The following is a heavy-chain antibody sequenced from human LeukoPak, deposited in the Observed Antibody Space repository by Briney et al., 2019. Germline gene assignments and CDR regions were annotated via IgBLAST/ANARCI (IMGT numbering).Heavy chain of an antibody. Sequence: GESLRLSCATSGVTFSGSAMHWVRQASGEGLEWVSSITSSSSYIYYADSVKGRFTISRDNAKNSLYLQMNSLRAEDTAVYYCARGRSGWYHNFDYWGQGTLVTVSS. CDR1: GVTFSGSA. V-gene: IGHV3-21*01. D-gene: IGHD6-19*01. J-gene: IGHJ4*02. CDR2: ITSSSSYI. CDR3: ARGRSGWYHNFDY.